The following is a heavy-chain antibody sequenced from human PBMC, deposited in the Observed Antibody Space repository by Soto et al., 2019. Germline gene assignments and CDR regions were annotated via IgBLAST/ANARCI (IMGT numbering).Heavy chain of an antibody. CDR1: GGSFSGYY. CDR2: INHSGST. V-gene: IGHV4-34*01. J-gene: IGHJ4*02. D-gene: IGHD3-10*01. CDR3: ATGPYGSGTPVY. Sequence: SETMTLTCAVYGGSFSGYYWSWIRQPPGKGLEWIGEINHSGSTNYNPSLKSRVTISVDTSKNQFSLKLSSVTAADTAVYYCATGPYGSGTPVYWGQGTLVTVSS.